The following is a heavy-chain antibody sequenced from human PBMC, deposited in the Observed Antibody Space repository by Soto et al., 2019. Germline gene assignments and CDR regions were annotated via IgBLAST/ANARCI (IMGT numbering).Heavy chain of an antibody. CDR3: VREVTKLSTHGYIMAAAHFDS. J-gene: IGHJ4*02. CDR2: IFYSGNT. V-gene: IGHV4-30-4*01. D-gene: IGHD5-12*01. CDR1: GGSISSEDYY. Sequence: QVQLQESGPGLVKPSQTMSLTCTVSGGSISSEDYYWGWIRQTPGGGLGCIGFIFYSGNTYYNPLLNNRASTSVSTPKNLFSLTLTSMPATDTAVYSCVREVTKLSTHGYIMAAAHFDSWGQADQVTVSS.